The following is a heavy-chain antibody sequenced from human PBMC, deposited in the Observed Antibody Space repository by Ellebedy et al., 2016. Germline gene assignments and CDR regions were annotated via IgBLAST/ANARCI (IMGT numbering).Heavy chain of an antibody. CDR1: GYSFTSYG. J-gene: IGHJ6*02. CDR2: ISAYNGNT. Sequence: ASVKVSXXASGYSFTSYGITWVRQAPGQGLEWMGWISAYNGNTNYAQKFQGRVTMTTDASTSTAYMELRRLRSDTTAVYFCARPIVGATGGGDYYYFGMDVWGQGTTVTVSS. D-gene: IGHD1-26*01. V-gene: IGHV1-18*04. CDR3: ARPIVGATGGGDYYYFGMDV.